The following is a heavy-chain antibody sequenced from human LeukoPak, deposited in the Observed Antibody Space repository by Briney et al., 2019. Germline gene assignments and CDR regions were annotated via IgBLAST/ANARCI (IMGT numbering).Heavy chain of an antibody. Sequence: SETLSLTCTVSGGSISSYYWSWIRQPPGKGLEWIWYIYYSGSTNYNPSLKSRVTISVDTSKNQFSLKLSSVTAADTAVYYCARDLLPGENAFDIWGQGTMVTVSS. D-gene: IGHD3-10*01. CDR3: ARDLLPGENAFDI. CDR1: GGSISSYY. J-gene: IGHJ3*02. CDR2: IYYSGST. V-gene: IGHV4-59*01.